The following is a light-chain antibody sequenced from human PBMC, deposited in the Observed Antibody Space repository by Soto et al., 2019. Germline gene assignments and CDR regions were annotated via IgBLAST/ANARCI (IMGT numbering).Light chain of an antibody. J-gene: IGLJ3*02. CDR3: SSYTSSSSYWV. V-gene: IGLV2-14*01. Sequence: QSVLTQPASVSGSPGQSITISCTGTSSDVGGYNYVSWYQQHPGKAPKLMIYDVSNWPSGVSNRFSGSKSGNTASLTISGLQAEDEADYYCSSYTSSSSYWVFGGGTKLTVL. CDR2: DVS. CDR1: SSDVGGYNY.